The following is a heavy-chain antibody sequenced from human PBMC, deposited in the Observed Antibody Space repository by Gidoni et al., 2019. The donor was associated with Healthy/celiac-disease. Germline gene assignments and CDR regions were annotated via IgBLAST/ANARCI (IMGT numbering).Heavy chain of an antibody. V-gene: IGHV3-73*01. CDR2: IRSKANSYAT. Sequence: EVQLVESGGGLVQPGGSLKLSCAASGFTFSGSAMHWVRQASGKGLEWVGRIRSKANSYATAYAASVKGRFTISRDDSKNTAYLQMNSLKTEDTAVYYCTRGLSSQDYWGQGTLVTVSS. CDR3: TRGLSSQDY. CDR1: GFTFSGSA. J-gene: IGHJ4*02. D-gene: IGHD6-13*01.